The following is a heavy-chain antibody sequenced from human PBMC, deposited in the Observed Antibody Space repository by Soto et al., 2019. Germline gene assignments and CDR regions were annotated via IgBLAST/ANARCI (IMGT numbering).Heavy chain of an antibody. CDR2: ISYDGSNK. Sequence: QVQLVESGGGVVQPGRSLRLSCAAYGFTFSSYGMHWVRQAPGKGLEWVAVISYDGSNKYYADSVKGRFTISRDNSKNTLYLQMNSLRAEDTAVYYCAKEKSGVVVVAATLDYWGQGTLVTVSS. CDR3: AKEKSGVVVVAATLDY. J-gene: IGHJ4*02. D-gene: IGHD2-15*01. CDR1: GFTFSSYG. V-gene: IGHV3-30*18.